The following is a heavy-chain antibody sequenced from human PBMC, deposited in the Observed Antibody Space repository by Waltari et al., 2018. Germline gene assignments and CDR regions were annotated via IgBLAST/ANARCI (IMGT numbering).Heavy chain of an antibody. CDR1: GFSFSASA. J-gene: IGHJ4*02. V-gene: IGHV3-48*03. D-gene: IGHD1-1*01. Sequence: VQLEETGGGLAQPGGSLGLSSEASGFSFSASAMRWVRKAPGKGLEWLSYISSSGRTMYSAESVKGRFSISRDNANNLLYLQMDSLRAEDTAIYYCARVVTTMTTWAYYFDYWGQGTLVTVSS. CDR2: ISSSGRTM. CDR3: ARVVTTMTTWAYYFDY.